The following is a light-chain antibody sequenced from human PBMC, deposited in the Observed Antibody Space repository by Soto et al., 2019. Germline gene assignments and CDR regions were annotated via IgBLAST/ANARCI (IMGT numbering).Light chain of an antibody. CDR2: KAS. Sequence: DIQLTQSPSTLSASVGDRVTITCRASQSISGWLAWYQQKPGKAPKLLIYKASSLQSGVPSRFSGSGSGTEFTLTISSLQPDDFATYYCQQYMSYSFGQGTKVDIK. J-gene: IGKJ1*01. CDR3: QQYMSYS. CDR1: QSISGW. V-gene: IGKV1-5*03.